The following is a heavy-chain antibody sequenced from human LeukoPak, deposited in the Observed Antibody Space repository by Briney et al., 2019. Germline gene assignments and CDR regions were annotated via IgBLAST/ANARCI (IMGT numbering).Heavy chain of an antibody. CDR3: AKDSGYSGYESRGGFDY. CDR1: GFTFDDYA. J-gene: IGHJ4*02. V-gene: IGHV3-9*01. Sequence: PGRSLRLSCAASGFTFDDYAMHWVRHAPGKGLEWVSGISWNSGSIGYADSVKGRFTISRDNAKNSLYLQMNSLRAEDTALYYCAKDSGYSGYESRGGFDYWGQGTLVTVSS. D-gene: IGHD5-12*01. CDR2: ISWNSGSI.